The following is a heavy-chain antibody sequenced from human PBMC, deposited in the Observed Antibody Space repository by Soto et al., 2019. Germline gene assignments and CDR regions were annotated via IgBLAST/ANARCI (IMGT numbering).Heavy chain of an antibody. CDR1: GYTFSNYG. V-gene: IGHV1-18*01. CDR3: STFIKVGGCIDPNYYHGMDV. D-gene: IGHD6-19*01. J-gene: IGHJ6*02. CDR2: ISGYNGNT. Sequence: QVQLVQSGAEVKKPGASVTVSCKTSGYTFSNYGINWVRQAPGQGLEWRGLISGYNGNTNYAQTVQARVTMTTDTSTGTVYMELRRLKSDDTAIYYCSTFIKVGGCIDPNYYHGMDVWGQGKTVSVSS.